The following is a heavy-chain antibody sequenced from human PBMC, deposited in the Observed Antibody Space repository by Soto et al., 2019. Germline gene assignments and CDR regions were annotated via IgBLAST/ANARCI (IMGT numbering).Heavy chain of an antibody. CDR2: IYYSGST. CDR3: ARLYDSSGYYYENDY. V-gene: IGHV4-39*01. Sequence: SETLSLTCTVSGGSISSSSYYWGWIRQPPGKGLEWIGSIYYSGSTYYNPSLKSRVTISVDTSKNQFSLKLSSVTAADTAVYYCARLYDSSGYYYENDYWGQGPLVTVSS. D-gene: IGHD3-22*01. CDR1: GGSISSSSYY. J-gene: IGHJ4*02.